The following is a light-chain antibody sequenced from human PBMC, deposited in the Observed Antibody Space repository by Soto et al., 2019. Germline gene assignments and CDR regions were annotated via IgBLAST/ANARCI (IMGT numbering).Light chain of an antibody. CDR3: QQSYSTPWT. CDR1: QSISSW. J-gene: IGKJ1*01. V-gene: IGKV1-5*03. Sequence: DIQMTQSPSTLSASVGDRVTITCRASQSISSWLAWYQQKPGQAPKLLIYKASTLQSGVPSRFSGSGSGTDFTLTISSLQPEDFATYYCQQSYSTPWTFGQGTTV. CDR2: KAS.